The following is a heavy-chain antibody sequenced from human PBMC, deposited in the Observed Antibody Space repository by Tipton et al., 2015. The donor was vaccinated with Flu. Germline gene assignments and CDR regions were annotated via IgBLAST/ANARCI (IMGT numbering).Heavy chain of an antibody. Sequence: TLSLTCTVSDDSITYYYWSWIRQPPGKGLEWIGYIYYSGGTNYNPSLQSRLSISVDSSKNQLSLKLTSVTAADTAVYYCARARAPYYYYAMGVWGQGATVTVS. CDR1: DDSITYYY. CDR2: IYYSGGT. D-gene: IGHD3-10*01. CDR3: ARARAPYYYYAMGV. V-gene: IGHV4-59*01. J-gene: IGHJ6*02.